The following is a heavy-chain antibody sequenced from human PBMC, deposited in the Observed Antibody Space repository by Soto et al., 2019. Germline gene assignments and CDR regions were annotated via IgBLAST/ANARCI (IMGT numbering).Heavy chain of an antibody. J-gene: IGHJ5*02. CDR2: INHSGST. CDR1: GGSFSGYY. Sequence: ETLSLTCAVYGGSFSGYYWSWIRQPPGKGLEWIGEINHSGSTNYNPSLKSRVTISVDTSKNQFSLKLSSVTAADTAVYYCARFYYDFWSGSWFDPWGQGTLVTV. CDR3: ARFYYDFWSGSWFDP. V-gene: IGHV4-34*01. D-gene: IGHD3-3*01.